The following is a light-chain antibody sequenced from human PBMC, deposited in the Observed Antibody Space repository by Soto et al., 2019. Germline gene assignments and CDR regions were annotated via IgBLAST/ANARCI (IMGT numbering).Light chain of an antibody. CDR1: QSLSSTN. Sequence: EIMFAQSPGTLSLSPGERATLSCRASQSLSSTNLAWYQQKPGQAPRLLIYGASNRATGIPDRFSGSGSGTDFTLTIRRLEPEDFAVYYCQQYAMSPWTFGQGTKVDIK. J-gene: IGKJ1*01. CDR2: GAS. V-gene: IGKV3-20*01. CDR3: QQYAMSPWT.